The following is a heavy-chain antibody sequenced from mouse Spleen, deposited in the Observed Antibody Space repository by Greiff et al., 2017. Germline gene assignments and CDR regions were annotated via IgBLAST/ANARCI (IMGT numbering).Heavy chain of an antibody. D-gene: IGHD1-1*01. V-gene: IGHV1-7*01. CDR1: GYTFTSYW. J-gene: IGHJ4*01. CDR3: ARSPSYYYDGSYRAMDY. Sequence: VKLVESGAELAKPGASVKLSCKASGYTFTSYWMHWVKQRPGQGLEWIGYINPSSGYTKYNQKFKDKATLTADKSSSTAYMQLSSLTYEDSAVYYCARSPSYYYDGSYRAMDYWGQGTSVTVSS. CDR2: INPSSGYT.